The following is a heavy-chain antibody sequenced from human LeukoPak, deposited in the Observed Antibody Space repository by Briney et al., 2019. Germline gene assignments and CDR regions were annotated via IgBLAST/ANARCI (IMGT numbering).Heavy chain of an antibody. V-gene: IGHV3-7*01. CDR3: ARAFS. CDR1: GFSLSSQW. J-gene: IGHJ5*02. CDR2: IKEGGSKK. D-gene: IGHD3-16*01. Sequence: GGSLRLSCAASGFSLSSQWMSWVRQAPGKGPEWVANIKEGGSKKSYVDSVKGRFTISRDNAKNSLYLQMNSLRAEDTAVYYCARAFSWGQGTLVTVSS.